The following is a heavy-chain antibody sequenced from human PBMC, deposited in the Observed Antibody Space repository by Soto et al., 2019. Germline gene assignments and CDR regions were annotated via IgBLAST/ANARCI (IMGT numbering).Heavy chain of an antibody. Sequence: EVQLVESGGGLVQPGGSLRLSCAASGFTVSSNYMSWVRQAPGKGLEWVSVIYSGGSTYYADSVKGRFTISRDNSKTPLYLQMNSLIAEDTAVYYRARDSGRGLFAYWGQGTLVTVSS. J-gene: IGHJ4*02. D-gene: IGHD3-10*01. CDR2: IYSGGST. CDR3: ARDSGRGLFAY. CDR1: GFTVSSNY. V-gene: IGHV3-66*01.